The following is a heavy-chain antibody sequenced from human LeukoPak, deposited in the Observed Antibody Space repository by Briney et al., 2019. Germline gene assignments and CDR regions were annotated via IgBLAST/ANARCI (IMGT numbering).Heavy chain of an antibody. D-gene: IGHD5-24*01. J-gene: IGHJ4*02. CDR2: IWYDGSNK. CDR1: GFTFSSYG. Sequence: PGGSLRLSCVASGFTFSSYGMHWVRQAPGKGLEWVAVIWYDGSNKYYADSVKGRFTISRDNSKNTLYLQMNSLRAEDTAVYYCARDWGRDGYNWPDYWGQGTLVTVSS. V-gene: IGHV3-33*01. CDR3: ARDWGRDGYNWPDY.